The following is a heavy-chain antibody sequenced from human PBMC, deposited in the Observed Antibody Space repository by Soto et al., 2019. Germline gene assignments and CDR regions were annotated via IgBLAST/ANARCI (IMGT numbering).Heavy chain of an antibody. D-gene: IGHD3-10*01. Sequence: EVQLLESGGGLVQPGGSLRLSCAASGFTFSSYAMSWVRQAPGKGLEWVSAISRSGGSTYYADSVKGRFTISRDNSKNTLYLQMSSLRAEDTAVYYCAKGASGYYYYGMDVWGQGTTVTVSS. CDR3: AKGASGYYYYGMDV. CDR2: ISRSGGST. J-gene: IGHJ6*02. V-gene: IGHV3-23*01. CDR1: GFTFSSYA.